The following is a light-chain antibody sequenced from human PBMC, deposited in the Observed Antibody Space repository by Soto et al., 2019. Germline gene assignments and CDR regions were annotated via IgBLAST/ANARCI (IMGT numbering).Light chain of an antibody. CDR2: AAS. CDR3: QQSYSTLSIT. CDR1: ESISRH. Sequence: DIQMTQSPSSLSASVGDRVTITCRASESISRHLNWYQQKPGKAPKLLIYAASSLQNGVPSRFSGSGSGTAFTLTIINLQPEDFATYYCQQSYSTLSITFGQGTRLEIK. J-gene: IGKJ5*01. V-gene: IGKV1-39*01.